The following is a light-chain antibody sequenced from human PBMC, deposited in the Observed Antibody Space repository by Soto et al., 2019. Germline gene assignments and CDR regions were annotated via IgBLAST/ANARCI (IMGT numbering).Light chain of an antibody. V-gene: IGKV3-20*01. J-gene: IGKJ4*01. Sequence: EIVLTQSPGTLSLSPGERATLSCGASQSVYRSYLAWYQQKPGQAPRLLMYGASSRATGIPDRFSGSGSGTDFTLTISRLEPEDFAVYSCLQYGTSPPTFGGGTKVEIK. CDR2: GAS. CDR3: LQYGTSPPT. CDR1: QSVYRSY.